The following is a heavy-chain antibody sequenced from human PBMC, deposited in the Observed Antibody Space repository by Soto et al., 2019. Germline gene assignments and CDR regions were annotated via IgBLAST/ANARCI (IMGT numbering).Heavy chain of an antibody. D-gene: IGHD2-2*01. Sequence: ASVKVSCKASGYTFTSYDINWVRQATGQGLEWMGWMNPNSGNTGYAQKFQGRVTMTGNTSISTAYMELSSLRSEDTAMYYCGRGYCSRASCYYYYYYCMDVWGQGTTVTSP. CDR1: GYTFTSYD. J-gene: IGHJ6*02. V-gene: IGHV1-8*01. CDR3: GRGYCSRASCYYYYYYCMDV. CDR2: MNPNSGNT.